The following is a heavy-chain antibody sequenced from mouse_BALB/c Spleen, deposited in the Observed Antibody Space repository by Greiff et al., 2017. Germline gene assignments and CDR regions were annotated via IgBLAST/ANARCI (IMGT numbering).Heavy chain of an antibody. CDR2: ISSGGGST. D-gene: IGHD1-3*01. J-gene: IGHJ4*01. V-gene: IGHV5-12-1*01. CDR3: ARHEGKGAMDY. Sequence: EVQVMESGGGLVKPGGSLKLSCAASGFAFSSYDMSWVRQTPEKRLEWVAYISSGGGSTYYPDTVKGRFTISRDNAKNTLYLQMSSLKSEDTAMYYCARHEGKGAMDYWGQGTSVTVSS. CDR1: GFAFSSYD.